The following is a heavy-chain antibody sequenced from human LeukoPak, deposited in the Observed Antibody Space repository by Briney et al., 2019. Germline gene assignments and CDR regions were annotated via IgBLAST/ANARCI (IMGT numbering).Heavy chain of an antibody. J-gene: IGHJ6*03. CDR2: IIPIFGTA. CDR3: ARGGYSYCFYYYYYMDV. D-gene: IGHD5-18*01. V-gene: IGHV1-69*05. Sequence: SVKVSCKASGGTFSSYAISWVRQAPGQGLEWMGGIIPIFGTANYAQKFQGRVTITTDESTSTAYMELSSLRSEDTAVYYCARGGYSYCFYYYYYMDVWGKGTTVTVSS. CDR1: GGTFSSYA.